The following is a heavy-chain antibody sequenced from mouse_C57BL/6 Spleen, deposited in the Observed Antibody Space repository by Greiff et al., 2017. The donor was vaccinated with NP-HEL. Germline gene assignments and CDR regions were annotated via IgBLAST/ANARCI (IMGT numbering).Heavy chain of an antibody. V-gene: IGHV1-54*01. J-gene: IGHJ3*01. D-gene: IGHD4-1*01. CDR1: GYAFTNYL. CDR3: ARSELGPSWFAY. Sequence: QVQLQQSGAELVRPGTSVKVSCKASGYAFTNYLIEWVKQRPGQGLEWIGVINPGSGGTNYNEKFKGKATLTADKSSSTAYMQLSSLTSEDSAVYFCARSELGPSWFAYWGQGTLVTVSA. CDR2: INPGSGGT.